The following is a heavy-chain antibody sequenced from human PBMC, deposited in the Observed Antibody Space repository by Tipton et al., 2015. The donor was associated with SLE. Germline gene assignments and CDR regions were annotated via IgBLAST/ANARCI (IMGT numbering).Heavy chain of an antibody. CDR1: GFTFSDYY. CDR2: ISSSGSTI. Sequence: SLRLSCAASGFTFSDYYMSWIRQAPGKGLEWVSYISSSGSTIYYADSVKGRFTISRDNAKNSLYLQMNSLRAEDTAVYYCARGYYYDSSGLTHAFDIWGQGTMVTVSS. J-gene: IGHJ3*02. D-gene: IGHD3-22*01. CDR3: ARGYYYDSSGLTHAFDI. V-gene: IGHV3-11*01.